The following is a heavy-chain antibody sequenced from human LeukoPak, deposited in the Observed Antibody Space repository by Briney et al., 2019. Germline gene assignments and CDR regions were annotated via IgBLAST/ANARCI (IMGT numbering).Heavy chain of an antibody. V-gene: IGHV3-74*01. Sequence: PGGSLRLSCAASGFNFSSYWMHWVRQAPGKGLVWVSRINTDGSGTTYADSVKGRFTISRDNAKNTLYLQMNSLRAEDTAVYYCATFPTITVIIGGVFDYWGQGTLVTVSS. D-gene: IGHD3-22*01. CDR1: GFNFSSYW. CDR2: INTDGSGT. CDR3: ATFPTITVIIGGVFDY. J-gene: IGHJ4*02.